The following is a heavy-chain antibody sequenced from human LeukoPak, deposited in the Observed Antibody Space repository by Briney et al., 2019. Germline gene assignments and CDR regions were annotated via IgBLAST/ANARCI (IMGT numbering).Heavy chain of an antibody. Sequence: GASLRLSCAASGFTFSDYYMSWIRQAPGQGLEWVSYISSSSSYTNYADTVKGRFTISRDNAKNSLYLQMNSLRAEDTAVYYCARESESSGFDYWGQGTLVTVSS. V-gene: IGHV3-11*06. CDR1: GFTFSDYY. D-gene: IGHD6-19*01. CDR3: ARESESSGFDY. J-gene: IGHJ4*02. CDR2: ISSSSSYT.